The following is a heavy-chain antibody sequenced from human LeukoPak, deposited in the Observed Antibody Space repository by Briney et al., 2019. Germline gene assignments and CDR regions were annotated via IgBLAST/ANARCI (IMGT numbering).Heavy chain of an antibody. CDR2: INPNSGGT. Sequence: ASVKVSCKASGYTFTNYGVSWVRQAPGQGLEWMGWINPNSGGTNYAQKFQGRVTMTRDTSNSTAYMELSRLRSDDTAVYYCARNVLTGDQDYWGQGTLVTVSS. CDR3: ARNVLTGDQDY. V-gene: IGHV1-2*02. CDR1: GYTFTNYG. J-gene: IGHJ4*02. D-gene: IGHD7-27*01.